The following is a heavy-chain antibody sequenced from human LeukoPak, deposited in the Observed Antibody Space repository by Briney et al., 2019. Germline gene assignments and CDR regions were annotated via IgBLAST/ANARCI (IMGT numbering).Heavy chain of an antibody. D-gene: IGHD6-13*01. CDR3: ARDGSSWTYYFDY. Sequence: GGSLRLSCAASGCTFSSYEMNWVRQAPGKGLEWVSYISSSGSTIYYADSVKGRFTISRDNAKNSLYLQMNSMSAEDTAVYYCARDGSSWTYYFDYWGQGTLVTVSS. CDR2: ISSSGSTI. J-gene: IGHJ4*02. CDR1: GCTFSSYE. V-gene: IGHV3-48*03.